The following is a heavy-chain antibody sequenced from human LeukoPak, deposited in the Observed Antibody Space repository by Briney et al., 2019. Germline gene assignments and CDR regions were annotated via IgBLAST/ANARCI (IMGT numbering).Heavy chain of an antibody. CDR1: GYTFTGYY. D-gene: IGHD3-22*01. V-gene: IGHV1-2*02. CDR3: AGTDYYDSQGDY. J-gene: IGHJ4*02. CDR2: INPNSGGT. Sequence: GASVKVSCKASGYTFTGYYMHWVRQAPGQGLEWMGWINPNSGGTNYAQKFQGRVTMTRDTPISTAYMELSRLRSDDTAVYYCAGTDYYDSQGDYWGQGTLVTVSS.